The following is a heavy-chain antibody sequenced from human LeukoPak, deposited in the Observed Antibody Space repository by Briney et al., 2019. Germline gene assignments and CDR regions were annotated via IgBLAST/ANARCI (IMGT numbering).Heavy chain of an antibody. CDR3: TKGGTYYYDSNTHFLPWNRAYYFDH. Sequence: GGSLRLSCAASGFTFSNYGMSWVRQTPGKGLEWVSGLSGSGDITYYSDSLKGRFTISRDNSKNTLYLQMNSLRAEDTAVYYCTKGGTYYYDSNTHFLPWNRAYYFDHCGQGTLVTVSS. CDR2: LSGSGDIT. D-gene: IGHD3-22*01. CDR1: GFTFSNYG. J-gene: IGHJ4*02. V-gene: IGHV3-23*01.